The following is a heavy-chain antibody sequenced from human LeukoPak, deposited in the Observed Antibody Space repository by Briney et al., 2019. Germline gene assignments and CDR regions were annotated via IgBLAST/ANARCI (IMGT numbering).Heavy chain of an antibody. CDR2: MSPNSGDT. D-gene: IGHD2-2*01. CDR3: ARDTRIVVVPAAPYYYYGMDV. CDR1: GYTFTNLD. Sequence: ASVKVSCKTSGYTFTNLDINWLRQAPGQGLEWMGWMSPNSGDTGYAQKFQGWVTMTRDTSISTAYMELSRLRSDDTAVYYCARDTRIVVVPAAPYYYYGMDVWGQGTTVTVSS. V-gene: IGHV1-2*04. J-gene: IGHJ6*02.